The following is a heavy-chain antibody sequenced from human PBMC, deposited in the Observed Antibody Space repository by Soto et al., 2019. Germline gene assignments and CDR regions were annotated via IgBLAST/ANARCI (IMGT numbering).Heavy chain of an antibody. V-gene: IGHV3-7*01. D-gene: IGHD3-16*01. J-gene: IGHJ4*02. CDR2: INQDGSER. Sequence: EVQLVESGGGLVQPGGSWRLPFPASGFTFSTYWITGVRQPQGKGLEWVASINQDGSERYYVDSVRGRFTISRDNAKNSLYLQMNSLRAEDTAVYYCVCGGNFFVYWGQGTLVTVSP. CDR1: GFTFSTYW. CDR3: VCGGNFFVY.